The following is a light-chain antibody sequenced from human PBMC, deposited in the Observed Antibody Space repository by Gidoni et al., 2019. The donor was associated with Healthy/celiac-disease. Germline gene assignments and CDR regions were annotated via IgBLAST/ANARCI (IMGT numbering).Light chain of an antibody. J-gene: IGKJ1*01. V-gene: IGKV3-15*01. Sequence: EIVMTQSPATLSVSPGERATLSCRASQSVNSNLAWYQQKPGQAPRLLIYGASTRATGIPARFSGSVSGTDFTLTISSLQSEDFAVYYCQQYNNWPRTFGQGTKVEIK. CDR3: QQYNNWPRT. CDR2: GAS. CDR1: QSVNSN.